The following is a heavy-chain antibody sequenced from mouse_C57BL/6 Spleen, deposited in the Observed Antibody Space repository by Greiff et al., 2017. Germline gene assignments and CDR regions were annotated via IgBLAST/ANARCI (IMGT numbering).Heavy chain of an antibody. CDR1: GFTFSDYG. CDR2: ISSGSSTI. CDR3: ARQIHYYGSSYRYFDV. Sequence: EVKLVESGGGLVKPGGSLKLSCAASGFTFSDYGMHWVRQAPEKGLEWVAYISSGSSTIYYADTVKGRFTISRDNAKNTLFLQMTSLRSEDTAMYYCARQIHYYGSSYRYFDVWGTGTTVTVSS. D-gene: IGHD1-1*01. V-gene: IGHV5-17*01. J-gene: IGHJ1*03.